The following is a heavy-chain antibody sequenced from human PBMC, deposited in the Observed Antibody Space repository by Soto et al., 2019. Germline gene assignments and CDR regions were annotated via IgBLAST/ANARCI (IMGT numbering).Heavy chain of an antibody. J-gene: IGHJ6*02. CDR3: ARHRYYYDSSGQLYGMDV. Sequence: PGESLKISCKGSGYSFTSYWISWVRQMPGKGLEWMGRIDPSDSYTNYSPSFQGHVTISADKSISTAYLQWSSLKASGTAMYYCARHRYYYDSSGQLYGMDVWGQGTTVTAP. D-gene: IGHD3-22*01. CDR1: GYSFTSYW. CDR2: IDPSDSYT. V-gene: IGHV5-10-1*01.